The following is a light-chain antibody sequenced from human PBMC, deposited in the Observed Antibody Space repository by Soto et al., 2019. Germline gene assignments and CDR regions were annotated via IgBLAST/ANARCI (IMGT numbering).Light chain of an antibody. CDR3: QQANSFPLT. J-gene: IGKJ4*01. CDR1: QGISSW. CDR2: TAY. Sequence: DIQMTQSPSSVSASVGDRVNITCRARQGISSWLAWYQQKQGKAPNLLIHTAYSLQSGVASRFSCSGSGTDFTLTISSLQPEDFATYYCQQANSFPLTFGGGTKVEIK. V-gene: IGKV1-12*01.